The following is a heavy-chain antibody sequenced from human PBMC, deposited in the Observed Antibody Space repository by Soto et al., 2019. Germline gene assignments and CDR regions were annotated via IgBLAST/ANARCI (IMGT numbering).Heavy chain of an antibody. V-gene: IGHV1-8*01. J-gene: IGHJ6*02. CDR2: TNPNSANT. Sequence: QVQLVQSGAEVKKPGASVKVSCKASGYTFTSYDINWVRQATREGLEWMEWTNPNSANTGYAQKFQARVNMTRNTSIRTAYMELSSLRSEDTAVYYCAREGARGMDVWGQGTTVTVSS. CDR1: GYTFTSYD. D-gene: IGHD3-16*01. CDR3: AREGARGMDV.